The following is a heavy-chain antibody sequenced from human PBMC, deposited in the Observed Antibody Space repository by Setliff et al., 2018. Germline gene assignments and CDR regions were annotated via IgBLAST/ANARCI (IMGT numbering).Heavy chain of an antibody. CDR1: GYTFTNYG. CDR3: ARAYSSSWYVWSWTFDY. D-gene: IGHD6-13*01. J-gene: IGHJ4*02. CDR2: IIPILGIA. V-gene: IGHV1-69*10. Sequence: ASVKVSCKASGYTFTNYGVTWVRQAPGQGLEWMGGIIPILGIASYAQKFQGRVTITADKSTSTAYMELSSLRSEDTAVYYCARAYSSSWYVWSWTFDYWGQGTLVTVSS.